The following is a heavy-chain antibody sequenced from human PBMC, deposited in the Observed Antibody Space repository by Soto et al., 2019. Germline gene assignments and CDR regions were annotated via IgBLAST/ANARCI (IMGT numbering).Heavy chain of an antibody. J-gene: IGHJ5*02. D-gene: IGHD6-19*01. Sequence: SETLSLTCTVSGGSISSGGYYWSWIRQHPGKGLEWIGYIYYSGSTYYNPSLKSRVTISVDTSKNQFSLKLSSVTAADTAVYYCARAPGLHSSGWTDGCWFDPWGQGTLVTVSS. V-gene: IGHV4-31*03. CDR1: GGSISSGGYY. CDR2: IYYSGST. CDR3: ARAPGLHSSGWTDGCWFDP.